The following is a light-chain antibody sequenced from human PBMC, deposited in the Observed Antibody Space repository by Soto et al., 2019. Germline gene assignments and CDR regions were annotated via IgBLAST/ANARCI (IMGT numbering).Light chain of an antibody. V-gene: IGLV1-40*01. Sequence: QSVLTQPASVSGAPGQWVTISCTGTSCNIGAGYDVYWYQQLPGTAPKLLIFGNSNRPSGVADRFSGSKSGASASLAITGLQDDDEADYYCQSYYTSRSGYVFGSGTKVTVL. J-gene: IGLJ1*01. CDR2: GNS. CDR3: QSYYTSRSGYV. CDR1: SCNIGAGYD.